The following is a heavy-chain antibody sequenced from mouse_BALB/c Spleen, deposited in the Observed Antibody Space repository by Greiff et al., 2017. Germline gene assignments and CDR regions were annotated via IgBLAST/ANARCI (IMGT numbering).Heavy chain of an antibody. CDR2: IWGDGST. Sequence: QVQLKESGPGLVAPSQSLSITCTVSGFSLTGYGVNWVRQPPGKGLEWLGMIWGDGSTDYNSALKSRLSISKDNSKSQVFLKMNSLQTDDTARYYCARCDYDEAMDYWGQGTSVTVSS. V-gene: IGHV2-6-7*01. CDR1: GFSLTGYG. J-gene: IGHJ4*01. CDR3: ARCDYDEAMDY. D-gene: IGHD2-4*01.